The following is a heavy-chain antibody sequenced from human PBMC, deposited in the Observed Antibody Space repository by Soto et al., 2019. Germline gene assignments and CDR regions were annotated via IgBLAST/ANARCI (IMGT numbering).Heavy chain of an antibody. V-gene: IGHV3-23*01. CDR2: ISSGGGST. CDR3: ARDYDILTGLDY. J-gene: IGHJ4*02. D-gene: IGHD3-9*01. CDR1: GFTFSTYA. Sequence: GGSLRLSCAASGFTFSTYAMSWVRQAPGKGLEWVSGISSGGGSTYYADSVKGRFTISRDNAKNTLYLQMNSLRAEDTAVYYCARDYDILTGLDYWGQGTLVTVSS.